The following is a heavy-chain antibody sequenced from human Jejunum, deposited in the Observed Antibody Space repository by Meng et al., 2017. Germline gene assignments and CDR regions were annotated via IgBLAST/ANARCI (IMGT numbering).Heavy chain of an antibody. J-gene: IGHJ6*02. CDR2: MNPNSGNT. V-gene: IGHV1-8*01. Sequence: ASVKVSCKASGYTFTSYVIIWVRQATGQGLEWMGWMNPNSGNTNYAQKFQGRATMTRNNSISTADMDLSSLRSEDTAVYYCARGFTSGYDISTGYYNWRTSYSGMDVWGQGTMVTVSS. CDR1: GYTFTSYV. CDR3: ARGFTSGYDISTGYYNWRTSYSGMDV. D-gene: IGHD3-9*01.